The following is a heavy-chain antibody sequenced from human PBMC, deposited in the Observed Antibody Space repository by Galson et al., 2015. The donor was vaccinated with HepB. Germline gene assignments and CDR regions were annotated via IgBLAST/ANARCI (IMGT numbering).Heavy chain of an antibody. CDR2: ISAYNGNT. D-gene: IGHD1-26*01. CDR1: GYTFTRYG. CDR3: ARFRQWELSYYMDV. J-gene: IGHJ6*03. V-gene: IGHV1-18*04. Sequence: SVKVSCKASGYTFTRYGISWVRQAPGQGLEWMGWISAYNGNTNYAQKLQGRVTMTTDTSTSTAYMELRSLRSDDTAVYYCARFRQWELSYYMDVWGKGTTVTVSS.